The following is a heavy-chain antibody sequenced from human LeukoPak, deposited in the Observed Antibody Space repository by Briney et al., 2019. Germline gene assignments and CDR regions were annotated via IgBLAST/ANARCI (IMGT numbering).Heavy chain of an antibody. D-gene: IGHD6-19*01. Sequence: IPSQTLSLTCTVSGASISSGSYYWSWLRQPAGKGLEWIGRVYTSGSTNYNPSLKSRVNISLDTPKNQFSLKLISVTAADTAVYFCARLQWLSTPFFDYWGQGTLVTVSS. J-gene: IGHJ4*02. CDR2: VYTSGST. CDR3: ARLQWLSTPFFDY. V-gene: IGHV4-61*02. CDR1: GASISSGSYY.